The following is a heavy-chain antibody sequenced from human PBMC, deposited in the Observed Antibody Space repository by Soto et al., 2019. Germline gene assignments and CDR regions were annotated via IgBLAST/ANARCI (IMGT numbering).Heavy chain of an antibody. CDR3: TAGFFDTGGLDS. D-gene: IGHD2-8*02. J-gene: IGHJ4*02. V-gene: IGHV3-15*07. CDR2: IKTETRGGTA. CDR1: GFAVNSVW. Sequence: EVQLVESGGGLVKPGGSLRLSCAASGFAVNSVWMNWVRQAPGKGLEWVGRIKTETRGGTADYGAPGKGRFTISRDDSTNTLYLQINSLKTEDTAVYYCTAGFFDTGGLDSWGQGTLVTVSS.